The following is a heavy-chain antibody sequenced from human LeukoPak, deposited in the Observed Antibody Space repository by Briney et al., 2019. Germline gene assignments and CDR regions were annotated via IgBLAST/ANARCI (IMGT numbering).Heavy chain of an antibody. CDR3: GGDGYNPWFDP. CDR2: INHSGST. D-gene: IGHD5-24*01. Sequence: PSETLSLTCAVYGGSFSGYYWSWIRQPPGKGLEWIGEINHSGSTNYNPSLKSRVTISVDTSKNQFSLKLSSVTAADTAVYYCGGDGYNPWFDPWGQGTLATVSS. CDR1: GGSFSGYY. V-gene: IGHV4-34*01. J-gene: IGHJ5*02.